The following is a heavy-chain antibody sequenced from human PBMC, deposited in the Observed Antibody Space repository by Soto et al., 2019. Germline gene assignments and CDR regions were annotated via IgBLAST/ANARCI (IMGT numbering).Heavy chain of an antibody. D-gene: IGHD1-1*01. V-gene: IGHV1-8*01. CDR2: MNPNRGNT. CDR1: GYTFTSYD. Sequence: QVQLVQSGAEVKKPGASVKVSCKASGYTFTSYDINWVRQATGQGLEWMGWMNPNRGNTGYAQKFRGRFTMTRNTSLSTAYMELSSLRSEDTAVYYCARARTGTTSMDVWGQGTTVTVSS. J-gene: IGHJ6*02. CDR3: ARARTGTTSMDV.